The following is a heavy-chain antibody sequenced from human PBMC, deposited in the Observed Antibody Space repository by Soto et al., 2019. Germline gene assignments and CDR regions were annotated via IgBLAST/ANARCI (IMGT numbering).Heavy chain of an antibody. Sequence: VQLVESGGGVVQPGRSLRLSCAASGFTFSSFGMHWVRQAPDKGLQWVAVISYDGSDKYYADSVKGRFTISRDDSTNTMYLQMNSLRPEDTAVYYCAKTSGYDYVWGSSGLDPWGQGTLVTVSS. CDR2: ISYDGSDK. D-gene: IGHD3-16*01. CDR1: GFTFSSFG. J-gene: IGHJ5*02. V-gene: IGHV3-30*18. CDR3: AKTSGYDYVWGSSGLDP.